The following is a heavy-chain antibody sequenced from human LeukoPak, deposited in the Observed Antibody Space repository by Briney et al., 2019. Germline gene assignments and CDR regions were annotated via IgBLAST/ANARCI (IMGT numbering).Heavy chain of an antibody. CDR2: IYYSGST. CDR3: ARQNSGARLNV. CDR1: GDSMSRYY. V-gene: IGHV4-59*08. D-gene: IGHD6-25*01. Sequence: SETLSLTCTVSGDSMSRYYWSWIRQPPGKGLEWIGHIYYSGSTDYNPSLKSRLTISVDTSKNQFSLQLSSVTAAETAVYFCARQNSGARLNVWGQGTTVTVSS. J-gene: IGHJ6*02.